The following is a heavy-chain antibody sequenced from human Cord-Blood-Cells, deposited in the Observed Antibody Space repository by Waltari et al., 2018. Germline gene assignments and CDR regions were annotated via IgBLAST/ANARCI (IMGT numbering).Heavy chain of an antibody. CDR3: ARQGGGSCLYYWYFDL. D-gene: IGHD3-16*01. CDR2: IYYSGST. J-gene: IGHJ2*01. Sequence: QLQLPESGPGLGQPSGTLSLHCTVSGGSFSSSSYYWCWIRQPPGKGLAWIGSIYYSGSTYYNPSLKSRVTISVDTSKNQFSLKLSSVTAADTAVYYCARQGGGSCLYYWYFDLWGRGTLVTVSS. CDR1: GGSFSSSSYY. V-gene: IGHV4-39*01.